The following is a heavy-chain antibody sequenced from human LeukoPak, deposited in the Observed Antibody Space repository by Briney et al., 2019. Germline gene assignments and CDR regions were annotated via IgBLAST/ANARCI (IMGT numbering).Heavy chain of an antibody. CDR3: ATWEYRSSTMDV. D-gene: IGHD6-6*01. J-gene: IGHJ6*03. CDR1: GYSFTNYW. V-gene: IGHV5-51*01. Sequence: GESLKISCKGSGYSFTNYWVGWVRQMPGKGLEWMGIIYPVDSDTRYSPSFQGQVTISVDKSISTAYLQWRSLKASDTAMYYCATWEYRSSTMDVWGKGTTVTVSS. CDR2: IYPVDSDT.